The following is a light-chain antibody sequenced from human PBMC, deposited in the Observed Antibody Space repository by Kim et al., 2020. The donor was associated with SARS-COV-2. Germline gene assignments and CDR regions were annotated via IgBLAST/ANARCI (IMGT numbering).Light chain of an antibody. CDR2: SNN. J-gene: IGLJ2*01. Sequence: QSVLTQPPSASGTPGQRVTISCSGSSSNIGSNSVNWYQQLPGTAPKVLIYSNNKRPSGVADRVSGSKSGTSASLAISGLQSEDEADYYCAAWDDTLRQVLFGGGTQLTVL. CDR1: SSNIGSNS. V-gene: IGLV1-44*01. CDR3: AAWDDTLRQVL.